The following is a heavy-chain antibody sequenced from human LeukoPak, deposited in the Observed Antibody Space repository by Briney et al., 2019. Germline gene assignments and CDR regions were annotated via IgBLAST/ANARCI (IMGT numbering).Heavy chain of an antibody. CDR3: ARYYYDSSGYYYFDY. CDR1: GGSISSSSYY. Sequence: SETLSLTCTVSGGSISSSSYYWGWIRQPPGKGLEWIGSIYYSGSTYYNPSLKSRVTISVDTSKNQFSLKLSSVTAADTAVYYCARYYYDSSGYYYFDYWGQGTLVTVSS. V-gene: IGHV4-39*07. CDR2: IYYSGST. J-gene: IGHJ4*02. D-gene: IGHD3-22*01.